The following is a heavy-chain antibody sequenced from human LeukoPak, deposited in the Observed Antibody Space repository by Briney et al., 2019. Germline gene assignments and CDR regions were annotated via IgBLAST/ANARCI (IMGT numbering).Heavy chain of an antibody. CDR3: ARGFSGVVARD. V-gene: IGHV4-34*01. CDR1: GGSFIGYY. D-gene: IGHD2-15*01. CDR2: IKHDGSA. Sequence: SETPSLTCAVYGGSFIGYYWNWIRQPPGEGLEWIGEIKHDGSANYNPSLKSRVSMSVDRSKNQFSLNLNSVTAADTAVYYCARGFSGVVARDWGQGTLVTVSS. J-gene: IGHJ4*02.